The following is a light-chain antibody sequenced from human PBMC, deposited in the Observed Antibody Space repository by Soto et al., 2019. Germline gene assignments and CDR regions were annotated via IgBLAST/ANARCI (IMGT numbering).Light chain of an antibody. CDR2: GAT. CDR1: QSVSIL. J-gene: IGKJ1*01. CDR3: QQYNNWPRT. Sequence: DILLTQSPDTLSLSPGARATLPCRASQSVSILLAWYQQKPGQAPRLLIHGATTRATGIPARFSGSGSGTEFTLTISSLQSEDVAVYYCQQYNNWPRTLGQGTKVDIK. V-gene: IGKV3-15*01.